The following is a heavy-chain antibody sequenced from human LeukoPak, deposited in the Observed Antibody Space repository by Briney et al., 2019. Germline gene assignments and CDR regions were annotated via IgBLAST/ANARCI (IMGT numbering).Heavy chain of an antibody. CDR2: IYYSGST. J-gene: IGHJ6*02. CDR1: GGSISSSGYY. Sequence: SETLSLTCTVSGGSISSSGYYWSWIRQHPGKGLEWIGYIYYSGSTYYNPSLKSRVTISVDTSKNQFSLKLSSVTAADTAVYYCARVSILTGYYNSGSGQDVWGQGTTVTVSS. D-gene: IGHD3-9*01. V-gene: IGHV4-31*03. CDR3: ARVSILTGYYNSGSGQDV.